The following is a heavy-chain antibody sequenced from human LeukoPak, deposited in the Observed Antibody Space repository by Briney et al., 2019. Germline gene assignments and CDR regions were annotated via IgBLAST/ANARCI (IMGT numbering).Heavy chain of an antibody. Sequence: GGSLRLSCAASGFTFDDYAIHWVRQAPGKGLGWVSLISGDGGTTYYADSVKGRFTISRDNSKSTLNLQMNSLRVEDTAVYYCAKDPRASSAYYYDRLGYWGQGTLVTVSS. V-gene: IGHV3-43*02. CDR1: GFTFDDYA. CDR3: AKDPRASSAYYYDRLGY. J-gene: IGHJ4*02. CDR2: ISGDGGTT. D-gene: IGHD3-22*01.